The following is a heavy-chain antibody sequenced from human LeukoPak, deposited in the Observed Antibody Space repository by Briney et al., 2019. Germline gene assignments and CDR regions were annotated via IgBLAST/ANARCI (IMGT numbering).Heavy chain of an antibody. CDR1: GGSFSGYY. J-gene: IGHJ4*02. CDR2: INHSGST. V-gene: IGHV4-34*01. Sequence: SETLSLTCALYGGSFSGYYWSWIRQPPGKGLEWIGEINHSGSTNYNPSLKSRVTISVDTSKNQFSLKLSSVTAADTAVYYCARRQTLRFSGYYDYWGQGTLVTVSS. D-gene: IGHD3-22*01. CDR3: ARRQTLRFSGYYDY.